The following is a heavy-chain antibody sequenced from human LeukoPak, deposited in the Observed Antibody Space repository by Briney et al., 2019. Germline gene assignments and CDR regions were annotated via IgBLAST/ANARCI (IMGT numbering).Heavy chain of an antibody. D-gene: IGHD2-21*01. CDR2: IYYSGST. J-gene: IGHJ5*02. CDR3: ARPYCGGDCPFDP. Sequence: PSETLSLTCTVSGGSISSSSYYWGWIRQPPGKGLEWIGSIYYSGSTYYNPSLKSRVTISVDTSKNQFSLKLSSVTAADTAVYYCARPYCGGDCPFDPWGQGTLVTVSS. V-gene: IGHV4-39*01. CDR1: GGSISSSSYY.